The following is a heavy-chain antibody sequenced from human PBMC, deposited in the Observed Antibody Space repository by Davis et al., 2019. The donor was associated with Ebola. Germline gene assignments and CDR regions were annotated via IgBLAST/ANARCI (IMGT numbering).Heavy chain of an antibody. D-gene: IGHD1-26*01. CDR3: AREGEATGRGYYYYGMDV. CDR1: GGTFSSYA. CDR2: INPNSGGT. V-gene: IGHV1-2*04. J-gene: IGHJ6*02. Sequence: ASVKVSCKASGGTFSSYAISWVRQAPGPGLEWMGWINPNSGGTNYAQKFQGWVTMTRDTSISTAYMELSRLRSDDTAVYYCAREGEATGRGYYYYGMDVWGQGTTVTVSS.